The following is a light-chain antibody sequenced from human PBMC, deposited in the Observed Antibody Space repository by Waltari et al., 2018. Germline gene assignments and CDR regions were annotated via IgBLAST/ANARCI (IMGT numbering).Light chain of an antibody. J-gene: IGLJ3*02. V-gene: IGLV1-51*01. CDR2: DNH. CDR1: SFDVGNTY. Sequence: QSVLTPPPSVSAAPGQGITISSSAISFDVGNTYVSWYQQLPETAPKILIYDNHERPSGIPDRFSGSKSGMSATLVITGLQTGDEADYYCGAWDSRLSVWVFGGGTKLTVL. CDR3: GAWDSRLSVWV.